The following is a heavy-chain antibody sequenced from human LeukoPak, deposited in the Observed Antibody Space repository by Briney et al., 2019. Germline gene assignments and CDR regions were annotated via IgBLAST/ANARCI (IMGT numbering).Heavy chain of an antibody. CDR2: IGIRGDT. J-gene: IGHJ4*02. Sequence: PGGSLRLSCAASGFTFIDYDTHWVRQVIGKGLEWVSAIGIRGDTHYSGSVKGRFTISRENAESSSYLQMNSLRAEDTAVYYCARGGIQVSGIDEFDYWAREPWSPSP. V-gene: IGHV3-13*01. CDR1: GFTFIDYD. CDR3: ARGGIQVSGIDEFDY. D-gene: IGHD6-19*01.